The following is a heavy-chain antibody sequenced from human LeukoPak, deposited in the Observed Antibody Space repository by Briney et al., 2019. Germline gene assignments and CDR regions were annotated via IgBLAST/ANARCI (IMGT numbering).Heavy chain of an antibody. CDR1: GGSISSYY. J-gene: IGHJ5*02. D-gene: IGHD6-19*01. CDR3: ARDKGTAVAGTWFDP. V-gene: IGHV4-4*07. Sequence: SETLSLTCTVSGGSISSYYWSWIRQPAGKGLEWIGRICTSGSTNYNPSLKSRVTMSVDTSKNQFSLKLSSVTAADTAVYYCARDKGTAVAGTWFDPWGQGTLVTVSS. CDR2: ICTSGST.